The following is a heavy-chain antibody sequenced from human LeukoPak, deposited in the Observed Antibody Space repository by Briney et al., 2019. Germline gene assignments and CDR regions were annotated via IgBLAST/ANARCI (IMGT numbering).Heavy chain of an antibody. V-gene: IGHV3-15*01. CDR3: TTASYYYGSGPIDY. J-gene: IGHJ4*02. CDR1: GFTFSNAW. Sequence: PGGSLRLSCAASGFTFSNAWMSLVRQAPGKGLEWVGRIKSKTDGGTTDYAAPVKGRFTISRDDSKNKLYLQMNSLKTEDTAVYYCTTASYYYGSGPIDYWGQGTLVTVSS. CDR2: IKSKTDGGTT. D-gene: IGHD3-10*01.